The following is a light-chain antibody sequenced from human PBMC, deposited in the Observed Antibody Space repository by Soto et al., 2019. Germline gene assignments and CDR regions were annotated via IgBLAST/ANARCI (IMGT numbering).Light chain of an antibody. CDR1: QTISSW. J-gene: IGKJ1*01. Sequence: DIQMTQSPSTLSASVGDRVTITCRASQTISSWLAWYQHKPGKAPKLLIYQASTLESGVPSRFSGSGSGTKFTLTISSLQPDDFATYYCQQYNTYWTFGQGTKVEVK. V-gene: IGKV1-5*03. CDR3: QQYNTYWT. CDR2: QAS.